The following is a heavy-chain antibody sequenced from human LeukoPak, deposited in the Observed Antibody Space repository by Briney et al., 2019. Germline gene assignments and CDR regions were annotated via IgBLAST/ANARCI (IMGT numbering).Heavy chain of an antibody. CDR1: GFTFSSYG. CDR3: ARGRYYHDTSGYYSLDY. J-gene: IGHJ4*02. D-gene: IGHD3-22*01. V-gene: IGHV3-33*01. Sequence: GGSLRLSCAASGFTFSSYGMHWVRQAPGKGLEWVAVIWYDGSNKYYADSVKGRFTISRDNAKNSLYLQLNSLRAEDMALYYCARGRYYHDTSGYYSLDYWGQGTLVTVSS. CDR2: IWYDGSNK.